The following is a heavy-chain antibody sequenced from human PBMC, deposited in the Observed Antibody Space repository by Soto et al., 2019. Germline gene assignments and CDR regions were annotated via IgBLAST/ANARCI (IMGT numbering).Heavy chain of an antibody. Sequence: QVQLVQSGAEVKKPGASVKVSCKASGYTFTSYGISWVRQAPGQGLEWMGWISAYNGNTNYAQKFQGRVTITADKSTSTAYMELSSLRSEDTAVYYCARDSYYDYVWGSYRYNWFDPWGQGTLVTVSS. CDR3: ARDSYYDYVWGSYRYNWFDP. CDR2: ISAYNGNT. D-gene: IGHD3-16*02. V-gene: IGHV1-18*01. J-gene: IGHJ5*02. CDR1: GYTFTSYG.